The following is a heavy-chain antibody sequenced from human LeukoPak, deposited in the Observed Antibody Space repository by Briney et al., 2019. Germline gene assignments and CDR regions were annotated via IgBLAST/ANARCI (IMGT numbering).Heavy chain of an antibody. CDR1: GFTFSSYA. CDR2: ISGSGSST. J-gene: IGHJ4*02. Sequence: PGGSLRLSCAASGFTFSSYAMSWARQAPGKGLEWVSTISGSGSSTYYADSVKGRFTISRDNSKNTLYLQMSSLRAEDTAVYYCVTDRRGILVRGTTFDYWGQGTLVTVSS. V-gene: IGHV3-23*01. CDR3: VTDRRGILVRGTTFDY. D-gene: IGHD3-10*01.